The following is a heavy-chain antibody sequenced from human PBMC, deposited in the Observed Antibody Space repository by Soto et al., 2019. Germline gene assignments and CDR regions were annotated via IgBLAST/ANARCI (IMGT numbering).Heavy chain of an antibody. Sequence: ASVNVSCKESVYMFSSYVICWVRQAAGQGLQWMGWISTYSCNTNFAQDFRDRLTMTTDTSTNTAYMELRSLRSDDMAVYYGVRVSEGVYYDSSGYYDFWGQGTLVTVSS. J-gene: IGHJ4*02. CDR2: ISTYSCNT. CDR1: VYMFSSYV. V-gene: IGHV1-18*03. D-gene: IGHD3-22*01. CDR3: VRVSEGVYYDSSGYYDF.